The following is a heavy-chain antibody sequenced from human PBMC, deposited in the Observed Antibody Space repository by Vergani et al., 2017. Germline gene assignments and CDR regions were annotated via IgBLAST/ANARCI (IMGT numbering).Heavy chain of an antibody. V-gene: IGHV3-33*01. J-gene: IGHJ5*02. D-gene: IGHD1-14*01. CDR2: TWDDGNNK. Sequence: QVQLVESGGGVVQPGRSLRLSCAASGFTFNQYGMHRVRQAPGKGLEWVAVTWDDGNNKQYADSVKGRFTISRDNSKSTMYLQMNSLRDEETGVYYCARDLQLRYNRFDPWGQGTLVTVSS. CDR3: ARDLQLRYNRFDP. CDR1: GFTFNQYG.